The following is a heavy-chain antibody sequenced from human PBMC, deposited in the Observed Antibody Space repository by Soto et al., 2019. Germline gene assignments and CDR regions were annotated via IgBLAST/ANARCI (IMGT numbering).Heavy chain of an antibody. CDR2: ISYDGSNK. CDR3: AKTRSYRTTLNWFDP. Sequence: GGSLRLSCAASGFTFSSYGMHWVRQAPGKGLEWVAVISYDGSNKYYADSVKGRFTISRDNSKNTLYLQMNSLRAEDTAVYYCAKTRSYRTTLNWFDPWGQGTLVTVSS. CDR1: GFTFSSYG. J-gene: IGHJ5*02. V-gene: IGHV3-30*18. D-gene: IGHD1-1*01.